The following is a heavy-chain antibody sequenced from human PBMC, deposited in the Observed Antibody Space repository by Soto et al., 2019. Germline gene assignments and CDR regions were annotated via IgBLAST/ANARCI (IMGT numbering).Heavy chain of an antibody. V-gene: IGHV3-33*01. CDR1: GFTFSSYG. D-gene: IGHD1-1*01. Sequence: WGSLRLCCAASGFTFSSYGMHWVRQAPGKGLEWVAVIWYDGSNKYYADSVKGRFTISRDNSKNTLYLQMNSLRAEDTAVYYCARVNWNDNYGMDVWGQGTTVTVSS. CDR2: IWYDGSNK. CDR3: ARVNWNDNYGMDV. J-gene: IGHJ6*02.